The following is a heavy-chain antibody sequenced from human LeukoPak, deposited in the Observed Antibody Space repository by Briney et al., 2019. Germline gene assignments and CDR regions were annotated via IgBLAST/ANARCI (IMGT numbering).Heavy chain of an antibody. V-gene: IGHV3-48*01. J-gene: IGHJ6*03. Sequence: PGGSLRLSCAASGFIFSSYSMNWVRQAPGKGLEWVSYISSSSSTIYYADSVKGRFTISRDNAKNSLYLQMNSLRADDTAVYYCARDLGEVAHLFDEYYMDVWGKGTTVTVSS. CDR1: GFIFSSYS. D-gene: IGHD3-16*01. CDR2: ISSSSSTI. CDR3: ARDLGEVAHLFDEYYMDV.